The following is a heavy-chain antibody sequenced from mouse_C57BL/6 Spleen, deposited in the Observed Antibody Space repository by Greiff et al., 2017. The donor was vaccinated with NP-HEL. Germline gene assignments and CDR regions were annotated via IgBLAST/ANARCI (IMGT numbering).Heavy chain of an antibody. CDR2: IDPETGGT. CDR1: GYTFTDYE. V-gene: IGHV1-15*01. CDR3: TRSLYGNYYFDY. J-gene: IGHJ2*01. Sequence: QLQQSGAELVRPGASVTLSCKASGYTFTDYEMHWVKQTPVHGLEWIGAIDPETGGTAYNQKFKGKAILTADKSSSTAYMELRSLTSEDSAVYYCTRSLYGNYYFDYWGQGTTLTVSS. D-gene: IGHD2-1*01.